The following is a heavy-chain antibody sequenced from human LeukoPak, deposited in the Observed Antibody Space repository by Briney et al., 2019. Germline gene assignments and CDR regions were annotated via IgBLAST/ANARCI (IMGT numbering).Heavy chain of an antibody. CDR2: IYYSGST. V-gene: IGHV4-59*12. CDR1: GGSINTYY. CDR3: ARELDAFDI. Sequence: SETLSLTCTVSGGSINTYYWSWIRQPPGKGLEWIGYIYYSGSTNYNPSLKSRVTISVDTSKNQFSLKLSSVTAADTAVYYCARELDAFDIWGQGTMVTVSS. J-gene: IGHJ3*02.